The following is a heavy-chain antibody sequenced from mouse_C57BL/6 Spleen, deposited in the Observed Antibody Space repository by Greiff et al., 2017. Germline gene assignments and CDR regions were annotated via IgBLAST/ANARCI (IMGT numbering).Heavy chain of an antibody. J-gene: IGHJ3*01. CDR1: GFTFSDYG. Sequence: EVKLQESGGGLVKPGGSLKLSCAASGFTFSDYGMHWVRQAPEKGLEWVAYISSGSSTIYYADTVKGRFTISRDNAKNTLFLQMTSLRSEDTAMYYCARESWDWFAYWGQGTLVTVSA. CDR3: ARESWDWFAY. CDR2: ISSGSSTI. V-gene: IGHV5-17*01. D-gene: IGHD4-1*01.